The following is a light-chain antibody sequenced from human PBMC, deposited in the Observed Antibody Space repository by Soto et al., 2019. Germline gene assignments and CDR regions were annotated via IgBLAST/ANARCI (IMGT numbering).Light chain of an antibody. CDR2: AVT. V-gene: IGLV2-14*03. J-gene: IGLJ2*01. CDR3: TSHTDSRPVV. CDR1: SSDIGLNNY. Sequence: QSVPTQPASVSGSPGQSITISCTGTSSDIGLNNYVSWYQQHPGKAPALIIYAVTYRPSGVSSRFSGSKSGDTASLTISGLRTEDGADYYCTSHTDSRPVVFGGGPQLTVL.